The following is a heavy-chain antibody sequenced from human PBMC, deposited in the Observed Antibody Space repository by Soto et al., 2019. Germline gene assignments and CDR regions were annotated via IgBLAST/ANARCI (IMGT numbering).Heavy chain of an antibody. J-gene: IGHJ4*02. Sequence: EVQLVQSGGDLVQPGGSLRLSCVASGFTFSTCWMTWVRQAPGMGLEWVAGIKEDGSEEVYVDSVKGRFSISRDNAKTSLYLQLNSLRAEDTAVYYCATAISSPFSNFDYWGQGSLVTVSS. CDR2: IKEDGSEE. CDR3: ATAISSPFSNFDY. CDR1: GFTFSTCW. V-gene: IGHV3-7*01. D-gene: IGHD2-2*01.